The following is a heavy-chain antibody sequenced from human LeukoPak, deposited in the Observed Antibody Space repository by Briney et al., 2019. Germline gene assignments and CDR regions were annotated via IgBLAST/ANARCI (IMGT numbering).Heavy chain of an antibody. Sequence: SETLSLTCTVSGGSISSYYWSWIRQPPGKGLEWIGYIYYSGSTNYNPSLKSRVTISVDTSKNQFSLKLSSVTAAGTAVYYCASGPGSSGWYPPLPFDYWGQGTLVTVSS. CDR3: ASGPGSSGWYPPLPFDY. D-gene: IGHD6-19*01. J-gene: IGHJ4*02. V-gene: IGHV4-59*01. CDR1: GGSISSYY. CDR2: IYYSGST.